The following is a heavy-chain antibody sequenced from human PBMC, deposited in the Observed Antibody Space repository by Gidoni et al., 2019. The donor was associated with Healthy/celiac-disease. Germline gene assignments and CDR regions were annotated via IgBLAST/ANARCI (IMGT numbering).Heavy chain of an antibody. CDR2: IDWDDDK. CDR3: ARTTYYYDSSGYYYDYFQH. Sequence: QVTLRESGPALVNPTQTLTLTCPFSGFALSTSGMCGSWIRQPPGKALELLALIDWDDDKYYSTSLKTRITNSKDTSKNQVVLTMTNMDPVDTATYYCARTTYYYDSSGYYYDYFQHWGQGTLVTVSS. V-gene: IGHV2-70*01. CDR1: GFALSTSGMC. J-gene: IGHJ1*01. D-gene: IGHD3-22*01.